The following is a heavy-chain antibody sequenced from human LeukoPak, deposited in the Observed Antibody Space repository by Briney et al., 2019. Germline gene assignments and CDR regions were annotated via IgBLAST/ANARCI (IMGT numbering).Heavy chain of an antibody. V-gene: IGHV5-51*01. D-gene: IGHD2-2*01. CDR3: AGADYCDSSTCRPFDY. J-gene: IGHJ4*02. CDR2: IYPADSDT. CDR1: GSTFTNYW. Sequence: LGESLKISCKASGSTFTNYWIGWVRQLPGKGLEWMGIIYPADSDTRYSPSFQGQVTISADKSISTAYLQWNSLKVSDTAMYYCAGADYCDSSTCRPFDYWGQGTLVTVSS.